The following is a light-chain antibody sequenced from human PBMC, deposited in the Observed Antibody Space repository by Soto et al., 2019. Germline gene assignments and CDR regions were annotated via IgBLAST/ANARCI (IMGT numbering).Light chain of an antibody. Sequence: QSVLTQPPSASATPGQWVTISCSGRTSNIGINSVNWYQQFPGTAPKLLIYRNDQRPSGVPDRFSGSKSGTSASLAISGLRSEDEAHYYCAAWDDDLLANLFGGGPKLTVL. CDR3: AAWDDDLLANL. J-gene: IGLJ2*01. CDR2: RND. CDR1: TSNIGINS. V-gene: IGLV1-47*01.